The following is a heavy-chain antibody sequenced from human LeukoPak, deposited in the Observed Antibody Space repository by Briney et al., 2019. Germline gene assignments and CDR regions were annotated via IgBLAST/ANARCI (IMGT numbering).Heavy chain of an antibody. CDR2: ISSSGSTI. V-gene: IGHV3-48*03. CDR3: ARDQMTYYYDSSGYSTRPPFDY. D-gene: IGHD3-22*01. J-gene: IGHJ4*02. Sequence: GGSLRLSCAASGFTFSSYEVNWVRQAPGKGLEWVSYISSSGSTIYYADSVKGRFTISRDNAKNSLYLQMNSLRAEDTAVYYCARDQMTYYYDSSGYSTRPPFDYWGQGTLVTVSS. CDR1: GFTFSSYE.